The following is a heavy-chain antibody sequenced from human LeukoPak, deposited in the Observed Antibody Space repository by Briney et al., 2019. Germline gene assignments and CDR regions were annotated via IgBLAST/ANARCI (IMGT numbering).Heavy chain of an antibody. V-gene: IGHV3-48*03. Sequence: TGGSLRLSCAASGFTFSSYEMNWVRQAPGKGLEWISYISSSGTTKYYADSVKGRFTISRDNAKNSLYLQMNILRAEDTAVYYCARDPAVSYDYVWGSFAGYWGQGTLVTVSS. CDR1: GFTFSSYE. J-gene: IGHJ4*02. CDR3: ARDPAVSYDYVWGSFAGY. CDR2: ISSSGTTK. D-gene: IGHD3-16*01.